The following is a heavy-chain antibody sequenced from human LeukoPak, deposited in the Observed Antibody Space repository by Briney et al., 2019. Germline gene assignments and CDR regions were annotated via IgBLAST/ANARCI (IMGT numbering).Heavy chain of an antibody. CDR2: ISGNGATT. V-gene: IGHV3-23*01. Sequence: GGSLRLSCAASGFSFSTYAMSCVRQAPGRGLEWVSSISGNGATTYYADSVKGRFTISRDNSKKTAFLQMNSLRAEDTAIYYAVANMYNYMDVWGKGTTVTVSS. J-gene: IGHJ6*03. CDR1: GFSFSTYA. D-gene: IGHD2-2*01. CDR3: VANMYNYMDV.